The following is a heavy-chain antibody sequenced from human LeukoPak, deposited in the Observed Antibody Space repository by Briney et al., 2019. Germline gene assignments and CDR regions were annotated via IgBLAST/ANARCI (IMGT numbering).Heavy chain of an antibody. CDR3: AKDGLWFGDLTYFDY. CDR2: ISHDVSYE. CDR1: GFTFSSFG. J-gene: IGHJ4*02. D-gene: IGHD3-10*01. Sequence: SLTLSCAVSGFTFSSFGMHWVRQAPGKGLEWVGFISHDVSYEYYADSMKGRFTIARDTSKNTLYLQMNSLRAEDTAVYYCAKDGLWFGDLTYFDYWGQGVLVTVSS. V-gene: IGHV3-30*18.